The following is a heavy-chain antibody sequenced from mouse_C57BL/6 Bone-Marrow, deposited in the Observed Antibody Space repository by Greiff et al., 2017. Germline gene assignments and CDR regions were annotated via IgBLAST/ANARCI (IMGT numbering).Heavy chain of an antibody. J-gene: IGHJ2*01. CDR2: INPSSGYT. D-gene: IGHD1-1*01. V-gene: IGHV1-4*01. CDR1: GYTFTSYT. CDR3: ARRGASIYYYFDY. Sequence: QVHVKQSGAELARPGASVKMSCKASGYTFTSYTMHWVKQRPGQGLEWIGYINPSSGYTKYNQKFKDKATLTEDKSSSTAYMQLSSLTSEDSAVYYCARRGASIYYYFDYWGQGTTLTVYS.